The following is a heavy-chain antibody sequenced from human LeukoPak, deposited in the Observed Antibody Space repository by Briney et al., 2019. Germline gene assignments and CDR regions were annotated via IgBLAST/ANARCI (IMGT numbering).Heavy chain of an antibody. V-gene: IGHV4-34*01. J-gene: IGHJ5*02. D-gene: IGHD6-13*01. CDR1: GGSFSGYY. Sequence: SETLSPTCAVYGGSFSGYYWSWIRQPPGKGLEWIGEINHSGSTNYNPSLKSRVTISVDTSKNQFSLKLSSVTAADTAVYYCAKIAAAPPRTWGQGTLVTVSS. CDR2: INHSGST. CDR3: AKIAAAPPRT.